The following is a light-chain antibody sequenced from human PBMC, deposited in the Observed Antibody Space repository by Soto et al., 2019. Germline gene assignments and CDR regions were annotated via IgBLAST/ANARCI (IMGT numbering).Light chain of an antibody. V-gene: IGLV2-8*01. J-gene: IGLJ2*01. CDR1: SSDVGGYNY. Sequence: QSALTQPPSVSGSPGQSVTISCTGTSSDVGGYNYVSWYQQHPGKAPKLMIYEVSNRPSGVPYRFSGSKSGNTASLTVSELEAEDESDYYCYSCAGTNVVFGGGTKLTVL. CDR3: YSCAGTNVV. CDR2: EVS.